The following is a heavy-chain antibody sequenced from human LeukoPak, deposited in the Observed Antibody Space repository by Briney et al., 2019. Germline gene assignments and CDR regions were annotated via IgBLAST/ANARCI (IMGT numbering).Heavy chain of an antibody. Sequence: PGGSLRLSCAASGFTFSSYAMHWVRQAPGKGLEWVAVISYDGSNKYYADSVKGRFTISRDNSKNTLYLQMNSLRAEDTAVYYCARSKGGGTIPRAGYFDYWGQGTLVTVSS. J-gene: IGHJ4*02. CDR1: GFTFSSYA. CDR2: ISYDGSNK. CDR3: ARSKGGGTIPRAGYFDY. V-gene: IGHV3-30-3*01. D-gene: IGHD3-16*01.